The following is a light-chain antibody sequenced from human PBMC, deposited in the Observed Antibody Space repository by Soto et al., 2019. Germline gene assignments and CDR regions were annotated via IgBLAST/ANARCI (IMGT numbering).Light chain of an antibody. Sequence: EIVLTQSPGTLSLSPGERATLSCRASQSVSSSYLAWYQHKPGQAPRLLIYGASSRATGIPDRFSGSGSGIYFTLTISTLEPEDFAVYYCQQYGSSPFTCGRGTKVDIK. J-gene: IGKJ3*01. CDR2: GAS. CDR3: QQYGSSPFT. V-gene: IGKV3-20*01. CDR1: QSVSSSY.